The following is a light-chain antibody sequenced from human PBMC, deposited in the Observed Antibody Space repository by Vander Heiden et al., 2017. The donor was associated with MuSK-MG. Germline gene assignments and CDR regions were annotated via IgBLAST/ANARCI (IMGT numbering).Light chain of an antibody. V-gene: IGKV1-5*01. J-gene: IGKJ4*01. CDR3: QRYKSWGLT. Sequence: DIQMTQSPSTLSASVGDRVTITCRASQSISSWLAWYQQKPGKAPKLLIYDASSLESGVPSRFSGSGSGTEFTVTISSLQPDDFATYYCQRYKSWGLTFGGGTKVEIK. CDR2: DAS. CDR1: QSISSW.